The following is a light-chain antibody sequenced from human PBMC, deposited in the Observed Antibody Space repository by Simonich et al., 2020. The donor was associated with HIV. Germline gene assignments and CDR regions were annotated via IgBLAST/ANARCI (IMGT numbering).Light chain of an antibody. J-gene: IGKJ1*01. CDR2: QGS. CDR3: MQRTHWWRT. CDR1: QSLEHSYGNTY. V-gene: IGKV2-30*02. Sequence: DVVMTQSPLSLPVTIGQPASISCRSSQSLEHSYGNTYLNWFQLRPGQSPRRLIYQGSNRDSGVPDRCSGSGSGTDFTLKISSVEAEDVGVYYCMQRTHWWRTFGQGTKVEIK.